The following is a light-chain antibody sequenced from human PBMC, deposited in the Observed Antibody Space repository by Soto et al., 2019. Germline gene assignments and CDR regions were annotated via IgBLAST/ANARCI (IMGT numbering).Light chain of an antibody. J-gene: IGKJ3*01. V-gene: IGKV3-15*01. CDR2: GAS. CDR3: QQYNNWPGT. Sequence: EIVMTQSPATLSVSPGERATLSCRASQSVSSNLAWYQQKPGQAPRLLNYGASTRATGIPARFSGSGSGTEFTLTISSLQSEDFAVYYCQQYNNWPGTFGPGTKVDIK. CDR1: QSVSSN.